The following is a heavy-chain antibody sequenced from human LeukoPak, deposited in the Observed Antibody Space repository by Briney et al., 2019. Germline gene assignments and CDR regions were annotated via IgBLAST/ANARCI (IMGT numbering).Heavy chain of an antibody. D-gene: IGHD3-10*01. CDR1: GGSVSNGNYY. J-gene: IGHJ4*02. CDR3: TRDRDYYDSGSSYFDY. V-gene: IGHV4-61*01. CDR2: IYYTGST. Sequence: SETLSLTCTVSGGSVSNGNYYWSWLRQPPGKALEWIGYIYYTGSTNHNPSLKSRVTISIDTPKNQFSLKLSSVTAADTAVYFCTRDRDYYDSGSSYFDYWGQGTLVTVSS.